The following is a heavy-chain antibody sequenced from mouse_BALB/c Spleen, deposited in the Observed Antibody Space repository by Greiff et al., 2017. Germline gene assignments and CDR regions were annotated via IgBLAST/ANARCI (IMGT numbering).Heavy chain of an antibody. Sequence: EVKLMESGAELVRSGASVKLSCTASGFNIKDYYMHWVKQRPEQGLEWIGWIDPENGDTEYAPKFQGKATMTADTSSNTAYLQLSSLTSEDTAVYYCNEMDYWGQGTSVTVSS. J-gene: IGHJ4*01. CDR3: NEMDY. CDR2: IDPENGDT. V-gene: IGHV14-4*02. CDR1: GFNIKDYY.